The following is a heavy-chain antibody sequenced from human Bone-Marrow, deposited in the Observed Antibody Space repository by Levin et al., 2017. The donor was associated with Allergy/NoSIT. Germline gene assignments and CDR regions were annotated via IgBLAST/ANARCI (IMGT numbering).Heavy chain of an antibody. J-gene: IGHJ6*02. CDR2: ISYHGRAT. CDR3: AKESIWELQTYYFGMDV. D-gene: IGHD1-26*01. Sequence: PGGSLRLSCVASGFTFRSYGIYWVRQAPGKGLEWVSVISYHGRATHYSDSVKGRFTTSRDNSKSTVYLQMNNLRADDTAVYFCAKESIWELQTYYFGMDVWGQGTTVIVSS. CDR1: GFTFRSYG. V-gene: IGHV3-33*06.